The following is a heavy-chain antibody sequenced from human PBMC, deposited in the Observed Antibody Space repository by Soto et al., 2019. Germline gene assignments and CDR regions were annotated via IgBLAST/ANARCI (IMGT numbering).Heavy chain of an antibody. CDR2: INPSNDNT. CDR3: ARDPFYSGSNLQVGYFDS. J-gene: IGHJ4*02. Sequence: QVQMLQSGAEVKKPGASVKVSCKASNYSFSSFGISWMRQAPGQGLEWMAWINPSNDNTNYAQGLQGRVTLTSDTSPSTAYMELRSLRSDDTAVYYCARDPFYSGSNLQVGYFDSWGQGTLVTVSS. D-gene: IGHD1-26*01. V-gene: IGHV1-18*01. CDR1: NYSFSSFG.